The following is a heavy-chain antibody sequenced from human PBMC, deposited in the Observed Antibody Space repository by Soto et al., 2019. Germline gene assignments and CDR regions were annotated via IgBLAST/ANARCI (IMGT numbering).Heavy chain of an antibody. CDR3: AKDYYGSNYYYGMDV. J-gene: IGHJ6*02. CDR1: GFTFSSYA. D-gene: IGHD3-10*01. CDR2: ISGSGGST. V-gene: IGHV3-23*01. Sequence: GGSLRLSCAASGFTFSSYAMSWVRQAPGKGPEWVSAISGSGGSTYYADSVKGRFTISRDNSKNTLYLQMNSLRAEDTAVYYCAKDYYGSNYYYGMDVWGQGTTVTVSS.